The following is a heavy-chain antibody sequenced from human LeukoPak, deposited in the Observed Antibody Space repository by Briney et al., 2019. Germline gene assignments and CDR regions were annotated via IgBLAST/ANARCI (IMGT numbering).Heavy chain of an antibody. Sequence: SETLSLTCTVSGGSISSYYWSWIRQPPGKGLEWIGEINHGGSTNYNPSLKSRVTISVDTSKNQFSLKLSSVTAADTAVYYCASGTYSSSWYGAVDYWGQGTLVTVSS. CDR3: ASGTYSSSWYGAVDY. V-gene: IGHV4-34*01. CDR2: INHGGST. J-gene: IGHJ4*02. D-gene: IGHD6-13*01. CDR1: GGSISSYY.